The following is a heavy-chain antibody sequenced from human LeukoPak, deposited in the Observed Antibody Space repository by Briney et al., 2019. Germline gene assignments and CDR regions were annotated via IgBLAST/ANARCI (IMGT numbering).Heavy chain of an antibody. Sequence: ASVKVSCKASGGTFSSYAISWVRQAPGQELEWMGGIIPIFGTANYAQKFQGRVTITTDESTSTAYMELSSLRSEDTAVYYCASPGIAAAGPPYWGQGTLVTVSS. J-gene: IGHJ4*02. D-gene: IGHD6-13*01. V-gene: IGHV1-69*05. CDR2: IIPIFGTA. CDR3: ASPGIAAAGPPY. CDR1: GGTFSSYA.